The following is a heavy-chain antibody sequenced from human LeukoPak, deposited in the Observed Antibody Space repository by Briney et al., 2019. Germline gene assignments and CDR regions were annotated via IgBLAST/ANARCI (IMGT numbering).Heavy chain of an antibody. D-gene: IGHD2-2*01. CDR1: CASASEFY. V-gene: IGHV4-34*01. Sequence: TTSETLSLTCPAYCASASEFYRNWIRQPPGKGLEWIGEINHSGTTNYNPSLKSRVTISVDTSKNQFSLRLSSVTAADYFGYKWARGLRLPSRATPAVPHVWGKGTTVTVSA. CDR3: ARGLRLPSRATPAVPHV. CDR2: INHSGTT. J-gene: IGHJ6*04.